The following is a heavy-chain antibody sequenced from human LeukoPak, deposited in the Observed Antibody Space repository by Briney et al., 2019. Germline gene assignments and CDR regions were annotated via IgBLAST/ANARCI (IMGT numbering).Heavy chain of an antibody. CDR2: VYYSGNT. Sequence: SETLSLTCTVSGGSISSSYWSWIRQPPGKGLEWIGFVYYSGNTHYNPSLKSRVTISIDTSKNLFSLKLSSVTAADTAVYYCAKTNWGAFDIWGQGTMVNVSS. CDR1: GGSISSSY. D-gene: IGHD7-27*01. V-gene: IGHV4-59*03. J-gene: IGHJ3*02. CDR3: AKTNWGAFDI.